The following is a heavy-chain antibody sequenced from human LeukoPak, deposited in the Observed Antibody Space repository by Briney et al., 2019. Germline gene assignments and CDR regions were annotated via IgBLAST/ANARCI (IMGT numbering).Heavy chain of an antibody. CDR2: ISAYNGNT. CDR3: ARGGDGDILTGLVFDY. Sequence: ASVKVSCKASGYTFTSYGISWVRQAPGQGLEWMGWISAYNGNTNYAQKLQGRVTMTTDTSTSIAYMELRSLRSDDTAVYYCARGGDGDILTGLVFDYWGQGTLVTVSS. CDR1: GYTFTSYG. V-gene: IGHV1-18*01. J-gene: IGHJ4*02. D-gene: IGHD3-9*01.